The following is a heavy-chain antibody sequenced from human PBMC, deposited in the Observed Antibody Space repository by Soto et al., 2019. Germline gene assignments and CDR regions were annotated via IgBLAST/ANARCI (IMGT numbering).Heavy chain of an antibody. Sequence: QEQLQESGPGLVKPSQTLSLTCTDSGGSISRGGYYWGWIRQHPGKGLEWIGSSYYSGSTYYNPSLKSLFTITVDTSKIQFSLKLRSASAADTAVFYCARDPGTTYDYYYGMDVWGQGTTVTVS. J-gene: IGHJ6*02. CDR2: SYYSGST. D-gene: IGHD1-1*01. V-gene: IGHV4-31*01. CDR3: ARDPGTTYDYYYGMDV. CDR1: GGSISRGGYY.